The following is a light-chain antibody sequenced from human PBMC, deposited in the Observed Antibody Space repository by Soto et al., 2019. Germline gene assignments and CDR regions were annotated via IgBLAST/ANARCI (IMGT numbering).Light chain of an antibody. V-gene: IGLV2-14*01. CDR2: GVT. J-gene: IGLJ1*01. CDR3: SSYTTAFFYV. CDR1: SSDIGAFNY. Sequence: QSALTQPASVSGSPGQSITISCTGSSSDIGAFNYVAWYQQHPGKAPKLIIHGVTNRPSGVSSRFSGSKSDYTASLTISGLHAEDEADYYCSSYTTAFFYVLGTGTKLTGL.